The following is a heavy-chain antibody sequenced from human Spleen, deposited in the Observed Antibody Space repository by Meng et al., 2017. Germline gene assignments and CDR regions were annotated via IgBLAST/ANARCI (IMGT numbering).Heavy chain of an antibody. CDR2: NYTSGST. Sequence: SETLSLTCTVSGGSISSGGYYWSWIRQPAGKGLEWIGRNYTSGSTNYNPSLKCRVTISVDTSKNQFSLKLRSVTAADTAVYYCANGDLGELFVDFWGQGTLVTVSS. J-gene: IGHJ4*02. CDR1: GGSISSGGYY. CDR3: ANGDLGELFVDF. D-gene: IGHD3-10*01. V-gene: IGHV4-61*02.